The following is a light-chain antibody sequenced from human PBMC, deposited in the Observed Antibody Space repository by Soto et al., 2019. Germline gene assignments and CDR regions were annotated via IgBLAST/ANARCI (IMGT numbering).Light chain of an antibody. CDR1: QSISSW. V-gene: IGKV1-5*03. CDR2: KAS. CDR3: QQYNAYPWT. Sequence: DIQMTQSPSTMSASVGDRVTITCRAIQSISSWLAWYQQKPGKAPKLLIYKASTLESGVPSNFSGSGSGTEFSLTISSLQPEDFATYYCQQYNAYPWTFGQGTKVDVK. J-gene: IGKJ1*01.